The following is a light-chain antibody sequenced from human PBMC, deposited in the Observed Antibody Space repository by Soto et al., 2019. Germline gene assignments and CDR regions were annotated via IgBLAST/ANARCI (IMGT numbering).Light chain of an antibody. V-gene: IGLV2-14*01. CDR3: SSYTSSSTRV. Sequence: QSALTQPASVSGSPGQSITISCTGTSSDVGGYNYVSWYQQHPGKAPKLMIYDVSNRPSGVSYRFSGSKSGNTASLTISGLQAEDEADYYCSSYTSSSTRVFGIGTKLTVL. CDR1: SSDVGGYNY. J-gene: IGLJ1*01. CDR2: DVS.